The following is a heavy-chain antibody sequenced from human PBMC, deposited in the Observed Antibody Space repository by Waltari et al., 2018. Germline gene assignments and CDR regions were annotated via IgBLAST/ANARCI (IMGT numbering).Heavy chain of an antibody. CDR2: IYHSGST. CDR3: AEELGRGYFDY. V-gene: IGHV4-38-2*01. J-gene: IGHJ4*02. D-gene: IGHD7-27*01. CDR1: GYSISSGYY. Sequence: QVQLQESGPGLVKPSETLSLTCAVSGYSISSGYYWGWIRQPPGKGLEWIGSIYHSGSTYYNPSLKSRVTISVDTSKNQFSLKLSSVTAADTVVYYCAEELGRGYFDYWGQGTLVTVSS.